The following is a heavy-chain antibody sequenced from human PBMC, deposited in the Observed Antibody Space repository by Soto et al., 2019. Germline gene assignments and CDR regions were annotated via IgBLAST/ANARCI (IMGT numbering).Heavy chain of an antibody. V-gene: IGHV4-39*02. Sequence: SETLSLTCTVSGGSISSSSYYWGWIRQPPGKGLEWIGSIYYSGSTYYNPSLKSRVTISVDTSKNQFSLKLSSVTAADTAVYYCARESRYCSGGSCYFLPGIDYWGQGTLVTVSS. J-gene: IGHJ4*02. CDR2: IYYSGST. D-gene: IGHD2-15*01. CDR3: ARESRYCSGGSCYFLPGIDY. CDR1: GGSISSSSYY.